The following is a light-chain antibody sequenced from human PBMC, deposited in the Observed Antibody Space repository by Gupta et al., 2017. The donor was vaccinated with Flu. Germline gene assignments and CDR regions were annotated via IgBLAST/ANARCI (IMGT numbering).Light chain of an antibody. CDR3: QQYNNWPPWT. Sequence: ETVLTQSPASLSVSPGERATLTCRASQSVSSNFARYQQKPGQPPRLLIFGASTRATGIPARFSGSGSGTEFTLTVSSLQSEEFAVYYCQQYNNWPPWTFGQGTKVESK. CDR2: GAS. V-gene: IGKV3-15*01. J-gene: IGKJ1*01. CDR1: QSVSSN.